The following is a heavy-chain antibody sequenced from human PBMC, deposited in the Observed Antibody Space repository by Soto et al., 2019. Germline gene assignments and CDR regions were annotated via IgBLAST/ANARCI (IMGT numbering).Heavy chain of an antibody. D-gene: IGHD2-2*03. CDR3: ARAFGYCSSTSCYDAFDI. V-gene: IGHV1-18*01. Sequence: ASVKVSCKASGYTFTSYGISWVRQAPGQGLEWMGWISAYNGNTNYAQKLQGRVTMTTDTSTSTAYMELRSLRSDDTAVYYCARAFGYCSSTSCYDAFDIWGQGTMVT. J-gene: IGHJ3*02. CDR1: GYTFTSYG. CDR2: ISAYNGNT.